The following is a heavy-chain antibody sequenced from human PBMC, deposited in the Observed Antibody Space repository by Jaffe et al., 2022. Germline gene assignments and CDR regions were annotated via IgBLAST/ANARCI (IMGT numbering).Heavy chain of an antibody. V-gene: IGHV4-38-2*01. Sequence: QVQLQESGPGLVKPSETLSLTCAVSGYSISSGYYWGWIRQPPGKGLEWIGSIYHSGSTYYNPSLKSRVTISVDTSKNQFSLKLSSVTAADTAVYYCARSSDYGDYLFDYWGQGTLVTVSS. D-gene: IGHD4-17*01. CDR2: IYHSGST. CDR3: ARSSDYGDYLFDY. CDR1: GYSISSGYY. J-gene: IGHJ4*02.